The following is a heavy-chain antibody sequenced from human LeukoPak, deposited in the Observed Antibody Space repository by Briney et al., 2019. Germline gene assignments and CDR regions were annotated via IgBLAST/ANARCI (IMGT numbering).Heavy chain of an antibody. Sequence: GGSLRLSCAASGFTFSNYWMSWVRQVPGKGLEWVSVIYSGGSTYYADSVKGRFTISRDNSKNTLYLQMNSLRAEDTAVYYCAREVEHYYYGMDVWGQGTTVTVSS. V-gene: IGHV3-53*01. D-gene: IGHD1-26*01. CDR1: GFTFSNYW. J-gene: IGHJ6*02. CDR2: IYSGGST. CDR3: AREVEHYYYGMDV.